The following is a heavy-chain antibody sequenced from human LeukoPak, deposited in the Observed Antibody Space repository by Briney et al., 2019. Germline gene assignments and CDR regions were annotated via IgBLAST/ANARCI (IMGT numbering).Heavy chain of an antibody. CDR2: INPNSGGT. V-gene: IGHV1-2*02. CDR1: GYTLTGYY. Sequence: ASVKVSCKASGYTLTGYYMHWVRQAPGQGLEWMGWINPNSGGTNYAQKFQGRVTMTRDTSISTAYMELSRLRSDDTAVYYCARDLWSEMATTQEGFWGQGTLVTVSS. J-gene: IGHJ4*02. D-gene: IGHD5-24*01. CDR3: ARDLWSEMATTQEGF.